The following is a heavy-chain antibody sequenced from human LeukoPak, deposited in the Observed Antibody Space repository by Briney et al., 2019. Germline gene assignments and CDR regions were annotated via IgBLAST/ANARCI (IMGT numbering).Heavy chain of an antibody. Sequence: VGCLRRSCAASVFSVCDFATNAVPEGPGRGPEWASHITHSGISTYYADSVKGRFTESRDNSRITLYVQMNSVTAEDTALYYCAKDHSGYDKEDSCFDPWGQGTLVTVSS. CDR2: ITHSGIST. V-gene: IGHV3-23*01. CDR1: VFSVCDFA. D-gene: IGHD5-12*01. J-gene: IGHJ5*02. CDR3: AKDHSGYDKEDSCFDP.